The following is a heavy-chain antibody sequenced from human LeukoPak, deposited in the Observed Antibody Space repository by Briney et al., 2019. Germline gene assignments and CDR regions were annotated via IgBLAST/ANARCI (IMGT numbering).Heavy chain of an antibody. J-gene: IGHJ5*01. D-gene: IGHD2-15*01. CDR1: GDSVSGYF. CDR3: ARATRSRSGGYNFDS. V-gene: IGHV4-59*08. Sequence: PSETLSLTCIVSGDSVSGYFWNWIRQPPGKGLEWIGYTHHSGNTLYNPSLKSRVTTPVDTSKNQFSLKLQSLTAADTAVYYCARATRSRSGGYNFDSWGQGTLVTVSS. CDR2: THHSGNT.